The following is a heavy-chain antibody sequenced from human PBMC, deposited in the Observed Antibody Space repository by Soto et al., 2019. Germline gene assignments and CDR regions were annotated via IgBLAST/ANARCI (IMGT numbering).Heavy chain of an antibody. V-gene: IGHV4-61*05. CDR3: ASGSRYYYDSSGYYNY. CDR2: IYYSGST. CDR1: GGSISSSSYY. J-gene: IGHJ4*02. D-gene: IGHD3-22*01. Sequence: PSETLSLTCTVSGGSISSSSYYWGWIRQPPGKGLEWIGYIYYSGSTNYNPSLKSRVTISVDTSKNQFSLKLSSVTAADTAVYYCASGSRYYYDSSGYYNYWGQGTLVTVSS.